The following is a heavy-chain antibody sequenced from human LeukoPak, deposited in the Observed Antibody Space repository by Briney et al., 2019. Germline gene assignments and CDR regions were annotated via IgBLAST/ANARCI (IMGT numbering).Heavy chain of an antibody. J-gene: IGHJ4*02. CDR1: GGSFSGYY. V-gene: IGHV4-34*01. CDR3: ARGQRVVATTPFDY. Sequence: SETLSLTCAAYGGSFSGYYWSWIRQPPGKGLEWIGEINRSGSTNYNPSLKSRVTISVDTSKNQFSLKLSSVTAADTAVYYCARGQRVVATTPFDYWGQGTLVTVSS. D-gene: IGHD5-12*01. CDR2: INRSGST.